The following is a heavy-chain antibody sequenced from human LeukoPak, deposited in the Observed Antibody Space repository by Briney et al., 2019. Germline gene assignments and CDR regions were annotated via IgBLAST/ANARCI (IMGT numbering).Heavy chain of an antibody. Sequence: GGSLRLSCAASGFTFSSYCMNWVRQAPGKGLEWVASISSSSSYIYYPDPVKGRLTIARATAKNSLYLQMNIMRAENTALYYCARSWLTDYWGQGTLVTVSS. CDR1: GFTFSSYC. V-gene: IGHV3-21*01. D-gene: IGHD3-9*01. J-gene: IGHJ4*02. CDR3: ARSWLTDY. CDR2: ISSSSSYI.